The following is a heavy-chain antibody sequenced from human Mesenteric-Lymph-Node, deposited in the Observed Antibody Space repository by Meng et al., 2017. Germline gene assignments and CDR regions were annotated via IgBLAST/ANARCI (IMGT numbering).Heavy chain of an antibody. CDR3: ARGALLWDY. Sequence: QVHLQDPAPCPVEPSHPLSPTSTASGASTTSGLYVGCWIRQPPRKGVEWIEYMAYRGSTFYHPSLKSRVTISVDTPKNQFSLKLSSVPAADTAVYFCARGALLWDYWGQGTLVTVSS. CDR2: MAYRGST. D-gene: IGHD2-2*01. V-gene: IGHV4-30-4*01. CDR1: GASTTSGLYV. J-gene: IGHJ4*02.